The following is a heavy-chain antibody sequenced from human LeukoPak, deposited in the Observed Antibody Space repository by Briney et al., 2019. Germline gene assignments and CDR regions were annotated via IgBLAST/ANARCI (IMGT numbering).Heavy chain of an antibody. V-gene: IGHV3-23*01. Sequence: PGGSLRLSCAASGFTFSSYSMSWVRQAPGKGLEWISGISVSGHRTYHAASVKGRFTISRDNAKNSLYLQMNSLRAEDTAVYYCARDPYSGSYGNYYYYFMDVWGKGTTVTISS. CDR1: GFTFSSYS. CDR3: ARDPYSGSYGNYYYYFMDV. D-gene: IGHD1-26*01. J-gene: IGHJ6*03. CDR2: ISVSGHRT.